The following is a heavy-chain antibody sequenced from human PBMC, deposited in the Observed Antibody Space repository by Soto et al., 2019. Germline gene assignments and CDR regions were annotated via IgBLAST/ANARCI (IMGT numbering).Heavy chain of an antibody. CDR2: INHSGST. J-gene: IGHJ5*02. CDR3: AGGKRIQLWLLEVGWFDP. CDR1: GGSISSSSYY. V-gene: IGHV4-39*07. D-gene: IGHD5-18*01. Sequence: SETLSLTCTVSGGSISSSSYYWGWIRQPPGKGLEWIGEINHSGSTNYNPSLKSRVTISVDTSKNQFSLKLSSVTAADTAVYYCAGGKRIQLWLLEVGWFDPWGQGTLVTVSS.